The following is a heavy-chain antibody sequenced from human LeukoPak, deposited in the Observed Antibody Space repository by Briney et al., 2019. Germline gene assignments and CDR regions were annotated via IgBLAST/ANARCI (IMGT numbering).Heavy chain of an antibody. CDR2: ISYDGSNK. CDR1: GFTFSSYA. Sequence: GGSLRLSCAVSGFTFSSYAMHWVRQAPGKGLEWVAVISYDGSNKYYADSVKGRFTISRDNSKNTLYLQMNSLRAEDAAVYYCARDKNRVTIFAVAVDYWGQGTLVTVSS. J-gene: IGHJ4*02. CDR3: ARDKNRVTIFAVAVDY. D-gene: IGHD3-3*01. V-gene: IGHV3-30*04.